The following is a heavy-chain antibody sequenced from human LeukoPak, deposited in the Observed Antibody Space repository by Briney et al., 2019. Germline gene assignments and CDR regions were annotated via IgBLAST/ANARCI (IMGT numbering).Heavy chain of an antibody. CDR1: GGSISSYY. Sequence: SETLSLTCTVSGGSISSYYWRCMRQPPGGGVEWIGYIYYSGSTNYNPSLKSRVTISVDTSKNQFPLKLSSVTAADTAVYYCARGRAGRYYFDYWGQGTLVTVSS. CDR2: IYYSGST. V-gene: IGHV4-59*01. CDR3: ARGRAGRYYFDY. J-gene: IGHJ4*02. D-gene: IGHD3-10*01.